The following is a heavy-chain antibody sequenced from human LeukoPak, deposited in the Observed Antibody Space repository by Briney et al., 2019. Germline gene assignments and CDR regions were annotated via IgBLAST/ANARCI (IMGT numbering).Heavy chain of an antibody. Sequence: PGGSLRLSCAASGFTFSTYAMHWVRLAPGKGLEYVSGISINGGSTYYANSVKGRITISRDNSKNTLYLQMGSLRAEDMAVYYCARGGIQLWNNFDYWGQGTLVTVSS. V-gene: IGHV3-64*01. CDR3: ARGGIQLWNNFDY. J-gene: IGHJ4*02. CDR2: ISINGGST. D-gene: IGHD5-18*01. CDR1: GFTFSTYA.